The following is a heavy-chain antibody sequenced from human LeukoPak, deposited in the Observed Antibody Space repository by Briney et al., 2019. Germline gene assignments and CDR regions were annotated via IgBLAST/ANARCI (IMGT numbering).Heavy chain of an antibody. J-gene: IGHJ5*02. D-gene: IGHD3-10*01. CDR1: GFTFSSYA. Sequence: PGGSLRLSCAASGFTFSSYAMSWVRQAPGKGLEWVSAISGSGGSTYYADSVKGRFTVSRDNSKDTLYLQMNSLRAEDTAVYYCAKSELWSGNWFDPWGQGTLDTVSS. CDR3: AKSELWSGNWFDP. V-gene: IGHV3-23*01. CDR2: ISGSGGST.